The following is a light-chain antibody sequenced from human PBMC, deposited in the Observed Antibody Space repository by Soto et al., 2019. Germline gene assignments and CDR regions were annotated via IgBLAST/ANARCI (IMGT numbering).Light chain of an antibody. CDR3: QHFNSWPLL. CDR1: QNVNSR. J-gene: IGKJ1*01. V-gene: IGKV3-15*01. Sequence: EIVMTQSPAMLSVSPGERATLSCRASQNVNSRLAWYQQKAGQPPSLLIYGASTRATGIPARFSGSGSGTDFTLTISSLQSEDFAVYYCQHFNSWPLLFGQGTKVEIK. CDR2: GAS.